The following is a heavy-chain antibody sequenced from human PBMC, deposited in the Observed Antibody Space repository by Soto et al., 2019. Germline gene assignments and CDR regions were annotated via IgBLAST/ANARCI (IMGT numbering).Heavy chain of an antibody. CDR3: AGGDCSSSSCYPPYYYYGMDV. V-gene: IGHV4-59*01. CDR1: GGSISSYY. CDR2: IYYSGST. D-gene: IGHD2-2*01. J-gene: IGHJ6*02. Sequence: QVQLQESGPGLVKPSETLSLTCTVSGGSISSYYWSWIRQPPGKGLEWIGYIYYSGSTNYNPSLISRLTITSVTTTNHFSLKLRTAVAADKAVDYYAGGDCSSSSCYPPYYYYGMDVWGQGTTVTVSS.